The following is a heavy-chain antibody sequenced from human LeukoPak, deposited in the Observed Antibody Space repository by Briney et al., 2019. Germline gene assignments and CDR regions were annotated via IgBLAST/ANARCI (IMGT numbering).Heavy chain of an antibody. CDR2: IIPIFGTA. CDR3: AKGYCSGGSCQKSGNWFDP. D-gene: IGHD2-15*01. CDR1: GGTFSGYA. J-gene: IGHJ5*02. Sequence: SVKVSCKASGGTFSGYAISWVRQAPGQGLEWMGGIIPIFGTANYAQKFQGRVTITTDESTSTAYMELSSLRSEDTAVYYCAKGYCSGGSCQKSGNWFDPWGQGTLVTVSS. V-gene: IGHV1-69*05.